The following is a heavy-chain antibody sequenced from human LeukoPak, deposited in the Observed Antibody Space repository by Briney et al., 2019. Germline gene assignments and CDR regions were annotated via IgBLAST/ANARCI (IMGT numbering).Heavy chain of an antibody. J-gene: IGHJ4*02. V-gene: IGHV4-59*02. CDR2: LSYTGKP. CDR3: SEGYFEPFAH. Sequence: SETLSLTCAVSGASVSNSHWNWIRQFPGRGLEWIGCLSYTGKPDYNPSLSSRVTISLGTSNNQVSLKLKSVTAADTAVYYCSEGYFEPFAHWGPGTLVTVSS. CDR1: GASVSNSH. D-gene: IGHD2/OR15-2a*01.